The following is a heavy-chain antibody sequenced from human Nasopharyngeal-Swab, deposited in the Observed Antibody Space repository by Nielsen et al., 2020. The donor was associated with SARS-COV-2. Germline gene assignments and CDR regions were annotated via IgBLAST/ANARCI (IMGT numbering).Heavy chain of an antibody. CDR1: GFTFSSYW. CDR2: IKQDGSEK. D-gene: IGHD5-18*01. CDR3: ARGAQLWRYRFKFDY. V-gene: IGHV3-7*01. Sequence: GESLKISCAASGFTFSSYWMSWVRQAPGKGLEWVANIKQDGSEKYYVDSVKGRFTISRDNAKNSLYLQMNSLRAEDTAVYYCARGAQLWRYRFKFDYWGQGTLVTVSS. J-gene: IGHJ4*02.